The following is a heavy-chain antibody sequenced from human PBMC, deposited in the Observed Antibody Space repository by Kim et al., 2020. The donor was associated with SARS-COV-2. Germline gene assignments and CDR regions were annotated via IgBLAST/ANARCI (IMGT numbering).Heavy chain of an antibody. CDR3: ATSPSYQLLQYYFDY. D-gene: IGHD2-2*01. CDR1: GFTFSSYG. Sequence: GGSLRLSCAASGFTFSSYGMHWVRQAPGKGLEWVAVISYDGSNKYYADSVKGRFTISRDNSKNTLYLQMNSLRAEDTAVYYCATSPSYQLLQYYFDYWGQGTLVTISS. CDR2: ISYDGSNK. V-gene: IGHV3-30*03. J-gene: IGHJ4*02.